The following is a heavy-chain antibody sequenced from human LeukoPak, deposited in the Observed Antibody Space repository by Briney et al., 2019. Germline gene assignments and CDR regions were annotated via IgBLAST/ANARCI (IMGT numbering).Heavy chain of an antibody. J-gene: IGHJ4*02. CDR2: INHSGST. D-gene: IGHD5-18*01. CDR1: GGSFSGYY. V-gene: IGHV4-34*01. CDR3: ARRVGYSRYYFDY. Sequence: ASETLSLTCAVYGGSFSGYYWSWIRQPPGKGLEWIGEINHSGSTNYNPSLKSRVTISVDTSKNQFSLKLSSVTAADTAVYYCARRVGYSRYYFDYWGQGTLVTVPS.